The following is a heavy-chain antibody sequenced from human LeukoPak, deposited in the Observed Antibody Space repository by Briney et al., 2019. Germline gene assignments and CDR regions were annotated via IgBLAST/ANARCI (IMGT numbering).Heavy chain of an antibody. V-gene: IGHV4-38-2*02. CDR2: IYHSGTT. D-gene: IGHD6-13*01. Sequence: SETLSLTCTVSSYSISSGYYWGWIRQTPGKGLDLIGTIYHSGTTYYHPSLKSRVTISADTSKNQFSLNLSSVTAADTAVYYCASRIATAGAFDIWGQGTMVTVSS. J-gene: IGHJ3*02. CDR3: ASRIATAGAFDI. CDR1: SYSISSGYY.